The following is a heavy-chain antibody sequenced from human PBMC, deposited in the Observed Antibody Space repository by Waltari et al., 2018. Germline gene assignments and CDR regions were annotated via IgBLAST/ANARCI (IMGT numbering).Heavy chain of an antibody. V-gene: IGHV3-33*06. CDR1: GFTFSSYG. CDR3: AKGGIAAAGTYYFDY. CDR2: IWYDGSNK. J-gene: IGHJ4*02. D-gene: IGHD6-13*01. Sequence: QVQLVESGGGVVQPGRSLRLSCAASGFTFSSYGMHWVRQAPGKGLEWVAVIWYDGSNKYYADSVKGRFTISRDNSKNTRYLQMNSLRAEDTAVDYCAKGGIAAAGTYYFDYWGQGTLVTVSS.